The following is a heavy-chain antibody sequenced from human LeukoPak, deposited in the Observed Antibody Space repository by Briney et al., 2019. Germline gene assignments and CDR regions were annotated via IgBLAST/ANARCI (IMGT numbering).Heavy chain of an antibody. Sequence: SQTLSLTCAISGDSVSSKSVWNWIRQSPSRGLEWLGRIYYRSKWSNNYAVSVKSRITINPDTSKNQFSLQLSSVTAEDTAVYYCARGDQNFDYWAQGTLVTVSS. CDR1: GDSVSSKSV. CDR3: ARGDQNFDY. J-gene: IGHJ4*02. D-gene: IGHD5-24*01. V-gene: IGHV6-1*01. CDR2: IYYRSKWSN.